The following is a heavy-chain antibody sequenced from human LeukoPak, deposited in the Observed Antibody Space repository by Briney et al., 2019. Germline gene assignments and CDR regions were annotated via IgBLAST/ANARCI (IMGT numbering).Heavy chain of an antibody. CDR3: AGDNSSGWGYYYYGMDV. CDR1: GGSVSSGSYY. D-gene: IGHD6-19*01. Sequence: PSETLSLTCTVSGGSVSSGSYYWSWIRQPPGKGLEWIGYIYYSGSTNYNPSLKSRVTISVDTSKNQFSQKLSSVTAADTAAYYCAGDNSSGWGYYYYGMDVWGQGTTVTVSS. J-gene: IGHJ6*02. CDR2: IYYSGST. V-gene: IGHV4-61*01.